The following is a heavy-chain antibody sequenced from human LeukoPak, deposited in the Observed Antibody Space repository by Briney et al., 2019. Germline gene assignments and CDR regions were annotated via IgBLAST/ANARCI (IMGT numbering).Heavy chain of an antibody. CDR3: ARHAINDYGDFTTH. D-gene: IGHD4-17*01. CDR1: GYSISSGYY. Sequence: SETLSLTCTVSGYSISSGYYWGWIRQPPGKGLEWIGSIYYSGSTYYNPSLKSRVTISVDTSKNQFSLKLSSVTAADTAVYYCARHAINDYGDFTTHWGQGTLVTVSS. V-gene: IGHV4-38-2*02. CDR2: IYYSGST. J-gene: IGHJ4*02.